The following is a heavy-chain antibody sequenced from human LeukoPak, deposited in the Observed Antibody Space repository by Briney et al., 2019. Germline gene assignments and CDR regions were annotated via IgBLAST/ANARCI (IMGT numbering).Heavy chain of an antibody. CDR1: GFTFSSYA. V-gene: IGHV3-23*01. CDR3: AILTRRDGNNPFDY. J-gene: IGHJ4*02. Sequence: GGSLRLSCAASGFTFSSYAMSWVRQAPGKGLEWVTGISGSGGSTYYADSVKDRFTISRDNSKNTLSLQVNSLRAEDTAVYYCAILTRRDGNNPFDYWGQGTLVTVSS. D-gene: IGHD5-24*01. CDR2: ISGSGGST.